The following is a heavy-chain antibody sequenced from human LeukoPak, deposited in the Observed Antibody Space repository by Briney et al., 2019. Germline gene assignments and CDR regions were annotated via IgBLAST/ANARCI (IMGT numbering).Heavy chain of an antibody. J-gene: IGHJ5*02. CDR2: VSADESGK. V-gene: IGHV3-64*01. CDR1: GFSFDKFG. Sequence: GGSLRLSCVASGFSFDKFGMHWVRLAPGKGLEYVSSVSADESGKYYTKSVRGRFSISRDNSKNTMYLQLGNLRPGDMGIYYCASLDRSEIPWGPGTLVTVSS. D-gene: IGHD1-26*01. CDR3: ASLDRSEIP.